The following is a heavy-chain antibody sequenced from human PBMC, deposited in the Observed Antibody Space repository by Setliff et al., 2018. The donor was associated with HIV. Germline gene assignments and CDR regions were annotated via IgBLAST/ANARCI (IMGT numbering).Heavy chain of an antibody. D-gene: IGHD6-6*01. CDR3: ARSGSSSPYYFDY. CDR2: IYYSGST. CDR1: GGSINNDIYF. Sequence: SETLSLTCTVPGGSINNDIYFWSWIRQYPGKGLEWIGYIYYSGSTYYNPSLKSRITISVDTSKNQFSLRLSSVTAADTAVYYCARSGSSSPYYFDYWGQGTLVTVSS. V-gene: IGHV4-31*03. J-gene: IGHJ4*02.